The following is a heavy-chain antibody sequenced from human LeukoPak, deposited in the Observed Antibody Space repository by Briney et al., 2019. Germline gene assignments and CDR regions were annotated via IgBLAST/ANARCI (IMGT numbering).Heavy chain of an antibody. D-gene: IGHD6-13*01. CDR2: IWYDGSNK. J-gene: IGHJ5*02. CDR3: ARGNFASAAGTVDWFDP. Sequence: PGGSLRLSCAASGCTFSSYGMHGRRQAPGKGLEWGAVIWYDGSNKYYADSVKGRFTISKDNSKNTLYLQMNSLRAEDTAVYYCARGNFASAAGTVDWFDPWGQGTLVTVSS. CDR1: GCTFSSYG. V-gene: IGHV3-33*01.